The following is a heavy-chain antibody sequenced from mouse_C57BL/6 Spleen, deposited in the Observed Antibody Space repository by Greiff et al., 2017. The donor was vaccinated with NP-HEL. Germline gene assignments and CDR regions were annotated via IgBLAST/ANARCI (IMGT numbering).Heavy chain of an antibody. Sequence: EVQLQESGPGLVKPSQSLSLTCSVTGYSITSGYYWNWIRQFPGNKLEWMGYISYDGSNNYNPSLKNRISITRDTSKNQFFLKLNSVTTEDTATYYCAREPRWYFDVWGTGTTVTVSS. CDR1: GYSITSGYY. J-gene: IGHJ1*03. V-gene: IGHV3-6*01. CDR2: ISYDGSN. CDR3: AREPRWYFDV.